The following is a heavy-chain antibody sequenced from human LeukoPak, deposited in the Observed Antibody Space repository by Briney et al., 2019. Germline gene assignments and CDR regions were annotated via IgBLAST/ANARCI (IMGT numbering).Heavy chain of an antibody. D-gene: IGHD3-22*01. CDR1: GGSISSYY. Sequence: SETLSLTCTVSGGSISSYYWSWIRQPPGKGLEWIGYIYYSGSTNYNPSLKSRVTISVGTSKNQFSLKLSSVTAADAAVYYCARDRDYYDSSGYSLWGQGTLVTVSS. CDR3: ARDRDYYDSSGYSL. V-gene: IGHV4-59*01. CDR2: IYYSGST. J-gene: IGHJ4*02.